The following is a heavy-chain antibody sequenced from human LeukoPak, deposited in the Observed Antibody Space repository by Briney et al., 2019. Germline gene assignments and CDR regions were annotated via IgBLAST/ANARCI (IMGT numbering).Heavy chain of an antibody. CDR3: ASKSLDYGDYVR. D-gene: IGHD4-17*01. CDR2: INAGNGNT. V-gene: IGHV1-3*01. CDR1: GYTFTSYA. J-gene: IGHJ4*02. Sequence: ASVKVSCKASGYTFTSYAMHWVRQAPGQRLEWMGWINAGNGNTKYSQKFQGRVTITRDTSASTACMELSSLRSEDTAVYYCASKSLDYGDYVRWGQGTLVTVSS.